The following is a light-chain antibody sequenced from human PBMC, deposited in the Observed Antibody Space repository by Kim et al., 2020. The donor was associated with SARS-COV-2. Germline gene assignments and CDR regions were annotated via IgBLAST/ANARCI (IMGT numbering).Light chain of an antibody. J-gene: IGLJ1*01. CDR2: DTE. CDR3: ATWHDSLAAYV. CDR1: SSNIGSNY. V-gene: IGLV1-47*01. Sequence: GQRVNISCSGSSSNIGSNYVVWYQQVPGKAPTLLIPDTEQLPSGVPDRFSGSKSGTSASLAISGLRSEDEADYSCATWHDSLAAYVFGTGTKVTVL.